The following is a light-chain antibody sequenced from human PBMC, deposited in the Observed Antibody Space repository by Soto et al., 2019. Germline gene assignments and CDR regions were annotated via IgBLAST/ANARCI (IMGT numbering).Light chain of an antibody. Sequence: DIVMTQSPLSLPVTPGAPASISCRSSQSLLQSNGNNYLDWYLQKPGQSPQLLIYLGSNRASGVPARFSGSGSGTDFTLKTSRVEAEDVGVYYCMQALQTPLTFGQGTRLEIK. V-gene: IGKV2-28*01. CDR2: LGS. CDR1: QSLLQSNGNNY. J-gene: IGKJ5*01. CDR3: MQALQTPLT.